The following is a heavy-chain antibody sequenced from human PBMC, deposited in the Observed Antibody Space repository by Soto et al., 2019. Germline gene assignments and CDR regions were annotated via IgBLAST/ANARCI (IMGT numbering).Heavy chain of an antibody. CDR3: ARVRRDGYNGPFDY. J-gene: IGHJ4*02. V-gene: IGHV4-61*01. CDR1: GGSVSSGSYY. Sequence: PSETLSLTCTVSGGSVSSGSYYWSWIRQPPGKGLEWIGYIYYSGSTNYNPSLKSRVTISVDTSKNQFSLKLSSVTAADTAVYYCARVRRDGYNGPFDYWGQGTLVTVSS. CDR2: IYYSGST. D-gene: IGHD5-12*01.